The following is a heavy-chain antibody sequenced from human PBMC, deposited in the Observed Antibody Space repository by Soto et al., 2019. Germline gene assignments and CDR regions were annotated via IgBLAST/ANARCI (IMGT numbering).Heavy chain of an antibody. D-gene: IGHD5-12*01. V-gene: IGHV1-18*01. CDR1: GYTFTSYG. Sequence: QVQLVQSGAEVKKPGASVKVSCKASGYTFTSYGISWVRQAPGQGLEWMGWISAYNGNTNYAQKLQGRVTMTTDTSTSRAYMELRSLRSDDTAVYYCARDWGRDGYNYQTYFDYWGQGTLVTVSS. CDR3: ARDWGRDGYNYQTYFDY. J-gene: IGHJ4*02. CDR2: ISAYNGNT.